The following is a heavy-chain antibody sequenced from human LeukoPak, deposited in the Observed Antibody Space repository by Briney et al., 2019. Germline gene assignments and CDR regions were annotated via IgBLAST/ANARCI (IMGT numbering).Heavy chain of an antibody. Sequence: GGSLILSCAASGFTFSSYSMNWVRQAPGKGLEWVSSISSSSSYIYYADSVKGRFTISRDNAKNSLYLQMNSLRAEDTAVYYCARDCSSTSCFDYWGQGTLVTVSS. CDR3: ARDCSSTSCFDY. J-gene: IGHJ4*02. CDR1: GFTFSSYS. CDR2: ISSSSSYI. D-gene: IGHD2-2*01. V-gene: IGHV3-21*01.